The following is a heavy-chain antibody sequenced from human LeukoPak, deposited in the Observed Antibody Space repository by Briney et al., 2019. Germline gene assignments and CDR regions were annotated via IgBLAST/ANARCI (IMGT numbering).Heavy chain of an antibody. CDR2: ISSSSSYT. D-gene: IGHD3-22*01. CDR3: ARDKYYYDSSGYYHSYWYFDL. J-gene: IGHJ2*01. Sequence: KAGGSLRLSCAASGFTFSDYYMSWIRQAPGKGLEWVSYISSSSSYTNYADSVKGRFTISRDNAKNSLYLQMNSLRAEDTAVYYCARDKYYYDSSGYYHSYWYFDLWGRGTLVTVSS. V-gene: IGHV3-11*05. CDR1: GFTFSDYY.